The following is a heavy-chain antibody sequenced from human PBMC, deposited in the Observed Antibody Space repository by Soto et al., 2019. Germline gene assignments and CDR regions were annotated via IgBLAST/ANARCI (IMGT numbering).Heavy chain of an antibody. V-gene: IGHV1-2*02. Sequence: QVQLVQSGAEVKKPGASVKVSCKASGYTFTGYYMHWGRQAPGQGLEWMGWINPNSGGTNYAQKFQGRVTMTRDPSISTAYMELSRLRSDDTAVYYCAREGAYSSGWYSFDYWGQGTLVTVSS. CDR2: INPNSGGT. CDR3: AREGAYSSGWYSFDY. J-gene: IGHJ4*02. D-gene: IGHD6-19*01. CDR1: GYTFTGYY.